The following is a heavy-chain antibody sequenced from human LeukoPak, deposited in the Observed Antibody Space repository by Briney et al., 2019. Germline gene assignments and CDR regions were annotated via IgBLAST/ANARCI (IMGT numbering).Heavy chain of an antibody. J-gene: IGHJ4*02. D-gene: IGHD6-19*01. CDR2: IRSSGSST. V-gene: IGHV3-23*01. CDR3: ATQRSGWHYFDY. CDR1: GFTFSNYA. Sequence: GWALRLSCAASGFTFSNYAMIWVRQAPGKGLEGVASIRSSGSSTYYADSVKGRFTISRDTSKNTLFMQMTRLRAEATAVYYCATQRSGWHYFDYWGQGTLVTVSS.